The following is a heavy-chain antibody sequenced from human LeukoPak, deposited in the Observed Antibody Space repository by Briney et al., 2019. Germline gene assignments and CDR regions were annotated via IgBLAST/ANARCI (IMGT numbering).Heavy chain of an antibody. CDR2: IIPIFGTA. CDR1: GGTFSSNA. D-gene: IGHD3-10*01. J-gene: IGHJ3*02. V-gene: IGHV1-69*05. Sequence: SVKVSCKASGGTFSSNAISWVRQAPGQGLEWMGGIIPIFGTANYAQKFQGRVTITTDESTSTAYMELSSLRSEDTAVYYCARATMVRGVITFDIWGQGTMVTVSS. CDR3: ARATMVRGVITFDI.